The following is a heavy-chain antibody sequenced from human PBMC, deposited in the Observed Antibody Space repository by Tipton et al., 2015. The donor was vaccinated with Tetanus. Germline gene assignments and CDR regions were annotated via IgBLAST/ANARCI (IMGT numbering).Heavy chain of an antibody. D-gene: IGHD6-19*01. CDR3: TRVRYSSGWYPSDY. Sequence: SLRLSCAVSGFTFSKKAMAWVRQAPGRGLEWVSGISGGGDNTHYAESLKGRFTISRDNAKNSLYLQMNSLRAEDTALYYCTRVRYSSGWYPSDYWGQGTLVTVSS. CDR1: GFTFSKKA. CDR2: ISGGGDNT. V-gene: IGHV3-23*01. J-gene: IGHJ4*02.